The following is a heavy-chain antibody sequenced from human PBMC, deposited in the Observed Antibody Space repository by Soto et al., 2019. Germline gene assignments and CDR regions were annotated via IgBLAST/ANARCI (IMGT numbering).Heavy chain of an antibody. V-gene: IGHV4-39*01. CDR1: GGSISSSSYY. J-gene: IGHJ6*02. Sequence: SETLSLTCTVSGGSISSSSYYWGWIRQPPGKGLEWIGSIYYSGSTYYNPSLKSRVTISVDTSKNQFSLKLSSVTAADTAVYYCARLVYGYHYGMDVWGQGTTVTVSS. CDR3: ARLVYGYHYGMDV. D-gene: IGHD3-10*01. CDR2: IYYSGST.